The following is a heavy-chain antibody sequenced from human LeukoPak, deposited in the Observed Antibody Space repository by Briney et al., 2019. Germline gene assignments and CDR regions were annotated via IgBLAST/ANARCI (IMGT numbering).Heavy chain of an antibody. D-gene: IGHD1-7*01. J-gene: IGHJ4*02. Sequence: GASVKVSCKASRYTLDSCGITWVRQAPGQGLEWVGWISPYTGKTDYGQKFQGRVTMTTDTSTSTAYMELTSLRSDDTAVYYCARDELRITETTDSWGQGPLVTVSS. CDR2: ISPYTGKT. CDR1: RYTLDSCG. V-gene: IGHV1-18*01. CDR3: ARDELRITETTDS.